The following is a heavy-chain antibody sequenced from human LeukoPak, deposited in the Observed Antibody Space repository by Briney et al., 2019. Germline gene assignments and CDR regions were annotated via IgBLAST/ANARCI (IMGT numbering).Heavy chain of an antibody. CDR2: IYYGRTT. J-gene: IGHJ4*02. CDR1: AGSISSSSHH. V-gene: IGHV4-39*01. CDR3: ARRSSSRHILIAY. Sequence: SETLSLTCTVSAGSISSSSHHWGWIRQSPGKGLEWIGSIYYGRTTYYNPCLNSRATISVVTSKTQFSLQINPVTAADTAVYCCARRSSSRHILIAYWGQGTLVTVSS. D-gene: IGHD6-6*01.